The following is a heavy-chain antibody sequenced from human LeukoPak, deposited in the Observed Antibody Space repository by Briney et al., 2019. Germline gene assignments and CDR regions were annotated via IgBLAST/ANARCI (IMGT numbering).Heavy chain of an antibody. D-gene: IGHD3-3*01. CDR3: ARGARFLELEGG. V-gene: IGHV3-21*01. CDR2: ISSSSSYI. CDR1: GFTFSSYS. J-gene: IGHJ4*02. Sequence: PGGSLRLSCAASGFTFSSYSMNWVRQAPGKGLEWVSSISSSSSYIYYADSVKGRFTISRDNAKNSLYLQMNSLRAEDTAVYYCARGARFLELEGGWGQGTLVTVSS.